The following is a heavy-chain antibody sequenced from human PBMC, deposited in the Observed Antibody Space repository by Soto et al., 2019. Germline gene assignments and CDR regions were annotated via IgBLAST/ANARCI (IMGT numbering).Heavy chain of an antibody. CDR1: GFTFSNYW. CDR3: ARDPHGLDV. CDR2: INDNGRSI. J-gene: IGHJ6*02. Sequence: PGGSLRLSCAASGFTFSNYWMHWVRQGSGKGLEWVSRINDNGRSISYAGSVKGRFTISRDNAKNTLYMEMRNLRADDTAVYYCARDPHGLDVWGQGTTLTVSS. V-gene: IGHV3-74*01.